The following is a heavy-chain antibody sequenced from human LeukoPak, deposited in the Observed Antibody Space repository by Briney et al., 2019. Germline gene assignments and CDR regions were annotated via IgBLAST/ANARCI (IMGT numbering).Heavy chain of an antibody. CDR1: GGSFSGYY. CDR3: ARGRRDVDTAMVTEFDY. J-gene: IGHJ4*02. D-gene: IGHD5-18*01. Sequence: TSETLSLTCAVYGGSFSGYYWSWIRQPPGKGLEWIGEINHSGSTTYNPSLKSRVTISVDTSKNQFSLKLSSVTAADTAVYYCARGRRDVDTAMVTEFDYWGQGTLVTVSS. V-gene: IGHV4-34*01. CDR2: INHSGST.